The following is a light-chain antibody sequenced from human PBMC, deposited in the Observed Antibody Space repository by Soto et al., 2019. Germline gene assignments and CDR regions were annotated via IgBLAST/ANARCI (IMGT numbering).Light chain of an antibody. J-gene: IGLJ2*01. CDR1: SSDIRDSNY. CDR2: EVT. V-gene: IGLV2-8*01. CDR3: GSKAGSDKHVV. Sequence: QSVLSQPPSASGSPGQSVTISCSGISSDIRDSNYVSWYQQHPGKAPKLVVSEVTKRPSGVPDRFSGSRSGTTAFLTISGLQPEDEADYYCGSKAGSDKHVVFGGGTKLTVL.